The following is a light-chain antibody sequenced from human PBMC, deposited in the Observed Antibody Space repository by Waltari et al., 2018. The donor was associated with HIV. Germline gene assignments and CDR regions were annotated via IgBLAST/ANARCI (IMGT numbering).Light chain of an antibody. CDR3: QSYDNSLSGLV. CDR1: SSNIGAGYD. V-gene: IGLV1-40*01. Sequence: QSVLTQPPSVSGAPGPRVSISCTGSSSNIGAGYDVHWYQQLPGTAPKLPIYRNNNRPSGVPDRFSGSKSGTSASLAITGLQPEDEADYYCQSYDNSLSGLVFGGGTKLTVL. CDR2: RNN. J-gene: IGLJ3*02.